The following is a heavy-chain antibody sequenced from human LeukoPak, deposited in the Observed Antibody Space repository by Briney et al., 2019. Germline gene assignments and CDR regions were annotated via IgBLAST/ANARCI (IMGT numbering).Heavy chain of an antibody. V-gene: IGHV1-18*01. J-gene: IGHJ3*02. Sequence: GASVAVSCKASGYTFTSYGISWVRQPPGQGLEWMGWISPYNGNTNYPHNLQGRITMSTDTSTSTGYMQLRLLRSDDTAVYYCWRGLQESTAWLKALSAFDIWGQGTMVTVSS. CDR3: WRGLQESTAWLKALSAFDI. CDR2: ISPYNGNT. CDR1: GYTFTSYG. D-gene: IGHD5-24*01.